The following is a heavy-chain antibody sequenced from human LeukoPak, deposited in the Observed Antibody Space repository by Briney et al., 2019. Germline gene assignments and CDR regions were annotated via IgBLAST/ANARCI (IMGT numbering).Heavy chain of an antibody. J-gene: IGHJ4*02. V-gene: IGHV4-34*01. D-gene: IGHD3-16*01. CDR1: GGSFDDYH. CDR2: INDSGSP. Sequence: NPSETLSLTCGVNGGSFDDYHWTWIRQSPGKGLEWIGEINDSGSPLYSPSLRSRLTISVDTSKNQFSMTLTSVTVADTAVYYCARGPHPHWPLGQFWGQGSRVTVSS. CDR3: ARGPHPHWPLGQF.